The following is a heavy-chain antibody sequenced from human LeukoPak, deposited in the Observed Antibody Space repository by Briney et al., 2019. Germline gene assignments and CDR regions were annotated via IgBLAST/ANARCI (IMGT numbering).Heavy chain of an antibody. V-gene: IGHV3-23*01. CDR3: AKGSLWFGELSGLY. CDR2: IDIGGGTT. Sequence: GGSLRLSCAASGFTVSTYAMSWVRQAPGMGLQLVSSIDIGGGTTYSADSVKGRFTISRDNSKNTLYLQMDSLRAEDTAVYYCAKGSLWFGELSGLYWGQGTLVTVSS. D-gene: IGHD3-10*01. J-gene: IGHJ4*02. CDR1: GFTVSTYA.